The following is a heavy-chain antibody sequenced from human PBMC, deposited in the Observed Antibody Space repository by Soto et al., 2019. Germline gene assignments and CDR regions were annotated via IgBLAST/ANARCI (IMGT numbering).Heavy chain of an antibody. CDR2: IYYTGST. V-gene: IGHV4-59*01. CDR3: ARTSSSWIFNWFDP. Sequence: SETLSLTCTVAGGSISNYYWSWIRQPPGKGLEWIGYIYYTGSTNYNPSLRSRVTMSVDTSKNQFSLKLTSVTAADTAVYYCARTSSSWIFNWFDPWGQGTLVTVSS. J-gene: IGHJ5*02. CDR1: GGSISNYY. D-gene: IGHD6-13*01.